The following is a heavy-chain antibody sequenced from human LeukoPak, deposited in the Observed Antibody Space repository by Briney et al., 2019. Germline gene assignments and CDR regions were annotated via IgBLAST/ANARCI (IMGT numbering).Heavy chain of an antibody. J-gene: IGHJ4*02. CDR2: VFNGGST. Sequence: SETLSLTCSVSGSSINSHYWSWIRQSPGKGLEWIGYVFNGGSTNYNPSLKSRVTMSLDTSRDQFSLRLSSVTAADTAIYYCASRPAGSTWYGVFDYWSQGTLVTVSS. CDR1: GSSINSHY. CDR3: ASRPAGSTWYGVFDY. V-gene: IGHV4-59*11. D-gene: IGHD6-13*01.